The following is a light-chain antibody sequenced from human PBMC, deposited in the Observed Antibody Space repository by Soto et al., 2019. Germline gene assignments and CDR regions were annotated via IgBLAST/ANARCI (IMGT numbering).Light chain of an antibody. CDR1: QFISTY. J-gene: IGKJ1*01. CDR2: DAS. V-gene: IGKV1-39*01. Sequence: DLPMTQSPSSLSASVGERVTITCRASQFISTYFHWYQQKPGKAPKLLIYDASRLQSGVPSRFGGSGSGADFTLTINSLQSEDFATYYCQQYYSDAPWTFGQGTKVEIK. CDR3: QQYYSDAPWT.